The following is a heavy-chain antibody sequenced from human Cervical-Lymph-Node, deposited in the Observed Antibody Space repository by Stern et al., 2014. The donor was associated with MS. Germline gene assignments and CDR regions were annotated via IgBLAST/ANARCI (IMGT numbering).Heavy chain of an antibody. Sequence: VQLVEPGGGVVQPGRSLRLSCAASGFTFSYHAMHWVRPAPGKGLEWVAVIPDDGSDKKDADTVKGRFTISRDNSGNTLYLQMNSLRVGDTAVYYCARGGAVASSDYYFDYWGQGILVTVSS. V-gene: IGHV3-30*01. J-gene: IGHJ4*02. CDR3: ARGGAVASSDYYFDY. CDR1: GFTFSYHA. D-gene: IGHD3-10*01. CDR2: IPDDGSDK.